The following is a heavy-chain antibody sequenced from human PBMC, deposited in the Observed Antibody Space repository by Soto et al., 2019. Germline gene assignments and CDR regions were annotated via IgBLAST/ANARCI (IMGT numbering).Heavy chain of an antibody. J-gene: IGHJ6*02. CDR1: GVSISGSRYY. CDR3: ARGGIPPSGYGIAYAMDV. Sequence: SETLSLTCTVSGVSISGSRYYWGWIRQPPGGGLEWIGNIYYSGSTYYTPALKSRVTLSVDTSKNQFSLNLNSVTAADTAVYYCARGGIPPSGYGIAYAMDVWGQGTTVTSP. D-gene: IGHD1-26*01. CDR2: IYYSGST. V-gene: IGHV4-39*01.